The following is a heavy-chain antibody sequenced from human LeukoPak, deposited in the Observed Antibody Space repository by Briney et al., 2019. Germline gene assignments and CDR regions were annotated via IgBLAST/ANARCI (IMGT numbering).Heavy chain of an antibody. V-gene: IGHV3-74*01. CDR1: GFTFSTSW. CDR3: ARALGTVADF. Sequence: GGSLRLSCAASGFTFSTSWMHWVRQPPGKGLVWVSRITSDGRSTSYADSVKGQFTVSRDNDKNTLYLHMSSLTAEDTAIYYCARALGTVADFWGQGTMVTVSS. D-gene: IGHD7-27*01. J-gene: IGHJ4*02. CDR2: ITSDGRST.